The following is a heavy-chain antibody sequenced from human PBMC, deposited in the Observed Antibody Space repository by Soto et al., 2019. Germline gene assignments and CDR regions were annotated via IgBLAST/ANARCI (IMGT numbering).Heavy chain of an antibody. J-gene: IGHJ6*04. CDR3: PRADVHCNGVRCYGVPMDV. CDR2: IQSGGST. V-gene: IGHV3-66*01. Sequence: EVQLVESGGDLVQPGGSLRLSCAASGFSVNSKYMSWVRQAPGKGLEWVSLIQSGGSTYYAGSVKGRFTISRDFSENTLFLQMNSLRVEDTAVYSCPRADVHCNGVRCYGVPMDVWAKGPRSPSPQ. CDR1: GFSVNSKY. D-gene: IGHD2-15*01.